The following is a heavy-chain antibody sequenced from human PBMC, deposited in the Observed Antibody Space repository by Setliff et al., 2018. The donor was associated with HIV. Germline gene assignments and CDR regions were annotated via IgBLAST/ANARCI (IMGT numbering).Heavy chain of an antibody. Sequence: SETLSLTCTVSGGSISSYYWSWIRQPPGKGLEWIGYIYTSGSTNYNPSLKSRVTISVDTSESQFSLRLTSVTAADTAVYFCARLRLTMDYFDRWGQGMLVTVSS. V-gene: IGHV4-4*09. CDR3: ARLRLTMDYFDR. J-gene: IGHJ4*02. CDR2: IYTSGST. D-gene: IGHD3-10*01. CDR1: GGSISSYY.